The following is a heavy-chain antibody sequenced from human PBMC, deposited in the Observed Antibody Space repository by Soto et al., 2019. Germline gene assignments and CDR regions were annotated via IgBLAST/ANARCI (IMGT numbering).Heavy chain of an antibody. J-gene: IGHJ4*02. Sequence: QVQLFQSGGGVVQPGGSLRLSCAASGFTFSLYGMHWVRQAPGKGLEWVAVIWNDGSEKNYPDSVKGRFTLSGDSSKNTLYLEMNSLRVEDTAVYYCARVGHNGYDLDLDYWGQGTLVTGSS. V-gene: IGHV3-33*01. CDR2: IWNDGSEK. D-gene: IGHD5-12*01. CDR3: ARVGHNGYDLDLDY. CDR1: GFTFSLYG.